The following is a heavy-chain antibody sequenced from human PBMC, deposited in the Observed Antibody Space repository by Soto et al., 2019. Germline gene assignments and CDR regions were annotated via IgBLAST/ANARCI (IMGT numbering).Heavy chain of an antibody. CDR1: VFTFSSYA. CDR3: ARHQTTRGYSGYDWAYYYYGMDV. V-gene: IGHV3-23*01. Sequence: GGSLRLSCAASVFTFSSYAMSWVRQSPGKGLEWVSAISGSGGSTYYADSVKGRFTISRDNSKNTLYLQMNSLRAEDTAVYYCARHQTTRGYSGYDWAYYYYGMDVWGQGTTVTV. D-gene: IGHD5-12*01. CDR2: ISGSGGST. J-gene: IGHJ6*02.